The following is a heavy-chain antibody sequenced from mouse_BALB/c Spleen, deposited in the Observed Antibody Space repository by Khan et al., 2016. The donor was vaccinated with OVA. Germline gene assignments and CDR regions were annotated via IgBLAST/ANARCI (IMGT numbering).Heavy chain of an antibody. CDR3: ARDSNFDY. J-gene: IGHJ2*01. V-gene: IGHV5-17*02. CDR2: ISSGSSSI. Sequence: EVQLVESGGGLVQPGGSRKLSCAASGFTFSRFGMHWVRQAPEKGLEWVAYISSGSSSIYYADTVKGRFTISRDNPKNTLFLQMTSLTSEDTARYYCARDSNFDYWGQGTTLTVSS. CDR1: GFTFSRFG.